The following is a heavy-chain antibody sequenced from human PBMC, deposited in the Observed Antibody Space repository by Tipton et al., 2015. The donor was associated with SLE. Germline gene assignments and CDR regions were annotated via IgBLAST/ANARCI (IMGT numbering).Heavy chain of an antibody. CDR3: ARDGAMIVPRGSFDI. CDR1: GGSISNYY. V-gene: IGHV4-34*01. CDR2: INHSGST. Sequence: TLSLTCTVSGGSISNYYWSWVRQPPGKGLEWIGEINHSGSTNYNPSLKSRVTISVDTSKNQFSLKLSSVTAADTAVYYCARDGAMIVPRGSFDIWGQGTMVTVSS. J-gene: IGHJ3*02. D-gene: IGHD3-22*01.